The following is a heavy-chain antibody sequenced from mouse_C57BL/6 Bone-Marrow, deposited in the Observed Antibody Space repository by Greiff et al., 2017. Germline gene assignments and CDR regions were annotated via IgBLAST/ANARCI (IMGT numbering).Heavy chain of an antibody. CDR2: IYPGDGDT. Sequence: QVQLKQSGPELVKPGASVKISCTASGYAFSSSWMNWVKQRPGKGLEWIGRIYPGDGDTNYNGKFKGKATLTADKSSSTAYMQLSSLTSEDSAVYCCAKGAAQAPYYFDYWGQGTTLTVSS. CDR1: GYAFSSSW. CDR3: AKGAAQAPYYFDY. J-gene: IGHJ2*01. D-gene: IGHD3-2*02. V-gene: IGHV1-82*01.